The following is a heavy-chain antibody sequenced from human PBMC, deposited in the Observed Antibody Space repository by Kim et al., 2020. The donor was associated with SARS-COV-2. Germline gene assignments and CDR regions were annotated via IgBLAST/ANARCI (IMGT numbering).Heavy chain of an antibody. J-gene: IGHJ4*02. V-gene: IGHV3-9*01. D-gene: IGHD2-15*01. CDR2: SI. Sequence: SIGYADSVKGRFTISRDNAKNSLYLQMNSLRAEDTALYYCAKIGISSDGDYWGQGTLVTVSS. CDR3: AKIGISSDGDY.